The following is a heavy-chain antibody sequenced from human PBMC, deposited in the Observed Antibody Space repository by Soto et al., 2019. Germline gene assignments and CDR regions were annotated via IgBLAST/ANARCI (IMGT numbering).Heavy chain of an antibody. D-gene: IGHD6-13*01. CDR3: ARVGGGDSSSWFGDSRYYYYGMDV. J-gene: IGHJ6*02. Sequence: PSETLSLTCTVSGGSISSYYWSWIRQPPGKGLEWIGYIYYSGSTNYNPSLKSRVTISVDTSKNQFSLKLSSVTAADTAVYYCARVGGGDSSSWFGDSRYYYYGMDVWGQGTTVTVSS. V-gene: IGHV4-59*01. CDR2: IYYSGST. CDR1: GGSISSYY.